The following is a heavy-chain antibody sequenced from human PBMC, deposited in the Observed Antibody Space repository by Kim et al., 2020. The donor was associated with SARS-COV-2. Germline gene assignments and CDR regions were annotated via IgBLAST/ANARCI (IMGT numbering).Heavy chain of an antibody. D-gene: IGHD1-1*01. CDR1: GFTFSDYG. J-gene: IGHJ4*02. CDR2: IWLDETDR. V-gene: IGHV3-33*01. Sequence: GGSLRLSCAASGFTFSDYGMHWVRQAPGKGLEWVAVIWLDETDRYYGGFAKGRFTISRDNSKNTLYLQMNSLRVEDTAVYFCARDAPVLGTLTTRLDYWGQGTTVTVSS. CDR3: ARDAPVLGTLTTRLDY.